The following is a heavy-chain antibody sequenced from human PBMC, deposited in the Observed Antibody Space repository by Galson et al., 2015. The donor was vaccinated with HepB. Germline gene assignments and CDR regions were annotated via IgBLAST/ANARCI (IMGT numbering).Heavy chain of an antibody. CDR3: ASGVTMIVVVNQLDY. Sequence: SVKVSCKASGGTFSSYAISWVRQAPGQGLEWMGGIIPIFGTANYAQKFQVRVTITADESTSTAYMELSSLRSEDTAVYYCASGVTMIVVVNQLDYWGQGTLVTVSS. D-gene: IGHD3-22*01. J-gene: IGHJ4*02. CDR2: IIPIFGTA. CDR1: GGTFSSYA. V-gene: IGHV1-69*13.